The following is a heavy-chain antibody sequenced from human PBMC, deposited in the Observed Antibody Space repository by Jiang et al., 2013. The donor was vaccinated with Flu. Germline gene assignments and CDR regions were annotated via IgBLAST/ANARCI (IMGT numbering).Heavy chain of an antibody. J-gene: IGHJ6*02. CDR2: IIPILGIA. CDR3: ARVVAAAGKGGMDV. D-gene: IGHD6-13*01. V-gene: IGHV1-69*04. Sequence: EWMGRIIPILGIANYAQKFQGRVTITADKSTSTAYMELSSLRSEDTAVYYCARVVAAAGKGGMDVWGQGTTVTVSS.